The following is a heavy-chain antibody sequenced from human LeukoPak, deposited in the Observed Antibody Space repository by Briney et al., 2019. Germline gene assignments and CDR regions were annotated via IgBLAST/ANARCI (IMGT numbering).Heavy chain of an antibody. J-gene: IGHJ4*02. CDR3: ARQYTYGFDY. D-gene: IGHD5-18*01. CDR2: ISYDGSSK. CDR1: GFTFSNNA. V-gene: IGHV3-30*03. Sequence: GGSLRLSCVVSGFTFSNNAMHWVRQAPGKGLEWVAVISYDGSSKYYADSAKGRFTISRDNSKNTLYLQMNSLRAEDTAVFYCARQYTYGFDYWGLGTLVTVSS.